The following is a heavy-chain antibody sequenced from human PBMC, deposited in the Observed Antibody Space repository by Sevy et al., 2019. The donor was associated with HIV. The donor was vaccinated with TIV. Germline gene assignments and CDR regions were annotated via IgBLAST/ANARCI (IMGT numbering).Heavy chain of an antibody. CDR3: ERDRGSSSWYNSFDP. CDR1: GFTFSSYW. V-gene: IGHV3-74*01. Sequence: GGSLRLSCAASGFTFSSYWLHWVRQAPGKGLVWVSRINTDGSSTTYTDSVKGRLTISRDNAKKTLYLQMNSLRAEDTAVYYCERDRGSSSWYNSFDPWGQGTLVTVSS. CDR2: INTDGSST. J-gene: IGHJ5*02. D-gene: IGHD6-13*01.